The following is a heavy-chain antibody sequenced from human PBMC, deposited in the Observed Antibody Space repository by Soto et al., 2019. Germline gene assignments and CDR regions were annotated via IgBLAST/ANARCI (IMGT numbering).Heavy chain of an antibody. J-gene: IGHJ6*02. CDR2: INHSGST. CDR3: ARGPAGGRKIYYYYYGMDV. Sequence: PSETLSLTCAVYGGSFSGYYWSWIRQPPGKGLEWIGEINHSGSTNYNPSLKSRVTISVDTSKNQFSLKLSSVTAADTAVYYCARGPAGGRKIYYYYYGMDVWGQGTTVTVSS. V-gene: IGHV4-34*01. D-gene: IGHD3-10*01. CDR1: GGSFSGYY.